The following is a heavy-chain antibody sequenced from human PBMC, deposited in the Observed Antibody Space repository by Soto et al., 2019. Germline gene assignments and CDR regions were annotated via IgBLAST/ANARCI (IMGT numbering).Heavy chain of an antibody. CDR1: GYTFTIYD. D-gene: IGHD2-15*01. V-gene: IGHV1-8*01. CDR3: ARGRGYCSGGSCYSNWYFDL. J-gene: IGHJ2*01. CDR2: MNPNSGNT. Sequence: QVKRVQSGAEVKKPGASVKVSCKASGYTFTIYDINWVRQATGQGLGWMGWMNPNSGNTGYAQKFQGRVTMTRNTSISTAYMELSSLRSEDTAVYYCARGRGYCSGGSCYSNWYFDLWGRGTLVTVSS.